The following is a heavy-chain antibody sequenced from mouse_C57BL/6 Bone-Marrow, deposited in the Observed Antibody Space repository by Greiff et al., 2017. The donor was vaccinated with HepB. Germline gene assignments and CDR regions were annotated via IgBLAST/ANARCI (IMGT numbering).Heavy chain of an antibody. V-gene: IGHV1-55*01. Sequence: VQLQQPGAELVKPGASVKMSCKASGYTFTSYWITWVKQRPGQGLEWIGDIYPGSGSTNYNEKFKSKATLTVDTSSSTAYLQLSSLTSEDSAVYYCARRPLEDGYFDYWGQGTTLTVSS. J-gene: IGHJ2*01. CDR2: IYPGSGST. CDR3: ARRPLEDGYFDY. CDR1: GYTFTSYW.